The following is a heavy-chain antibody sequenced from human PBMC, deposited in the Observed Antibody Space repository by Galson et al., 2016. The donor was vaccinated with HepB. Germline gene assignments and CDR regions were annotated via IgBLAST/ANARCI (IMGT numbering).Heavy chain of an antibody. V-gene: IGHV5-51*01. Sequence: QSGAEVKKPGESLKISCKGSGYRFTNYWIGWVRQMPGKGLEWMGIIYPGGSDTRYSPSFQGQVTISADKSISTAFLQWSSLTASDTAMYYCARRSDYGIHWYFDLWGRGTLVTVSS. CDR1: GYRFTNYW. J-gene: IGHJ2*01. CDR2: IYPGGSDT. D-gene: IGHD4-17*01. CDR3: ARRSDYGIHWYFDL.